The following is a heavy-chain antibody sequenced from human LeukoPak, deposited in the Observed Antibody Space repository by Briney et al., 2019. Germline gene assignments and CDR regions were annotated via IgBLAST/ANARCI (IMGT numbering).Heavy chain of an antibody. CDR3: ARDYFDTSGSVSSIYGLDV. CDR1: GYTFTSYA. Sequence: ASVKVSCKASGYTFTSYAMHWVRQAPGQRLEWMGWINAGNGNTKYSQKFQGRVTMTRDTSKGTAYMELRSLRSEDTAVYYCARDYFDTSGSVSSIYGLDVWGQGTMVTVSS. D-gene: IGHD3-22*01. CDR2: INAGNGNT. V-gene: IGHV1-3*01. J-gene: IGHJ6*02.